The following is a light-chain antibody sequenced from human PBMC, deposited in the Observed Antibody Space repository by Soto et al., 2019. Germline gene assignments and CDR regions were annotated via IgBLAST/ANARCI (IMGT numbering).Light chain of an antibody. Sequence: EVVVTQSPATLSVSPGERATLSCRASQSVSSNLAWYQQKPGQAPRLLIYGASTRATGIPARFSGSGSGTEFTLTIRSLHSEPFALYYCHQYDNWPKTFGQGTRLEI. V-gene: IGKV3-15*01. CDR1: QSVSSN. CDR2: GAS. CDR3: HQYDNWPKT. J-gene: IGKJ5*01.